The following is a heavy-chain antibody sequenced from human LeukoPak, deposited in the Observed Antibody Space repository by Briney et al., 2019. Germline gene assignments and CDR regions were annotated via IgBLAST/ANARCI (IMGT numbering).Heavy chain of an antibody. V-gene: IGHV3-74*01. CDR1: GYTFGSYW. CDR2: INNDGSRT. D-gene: IGHD3-16*01. CDR3: VRDNGGEHL. Sequence: EGSLRLSCAASGYTFGSYWMYWVRQAPGKGLVWVSRINNDGSRTIYADSVKGRFTISRDNAKNTLYLQMNSLRDDDTAVYYCVRDNGGEHLWGQGTLVTVSS. J-gene: IGHJ4*02.